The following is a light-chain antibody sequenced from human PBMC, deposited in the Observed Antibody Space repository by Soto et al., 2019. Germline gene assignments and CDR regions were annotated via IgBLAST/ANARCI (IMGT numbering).Light chain of an antibody. CDR3: QQYGSSGT. Sequence: EIVLTQSPATLSLSPGERATLSCRASQSVYSSNLAWYQQKSGQAPRLLIYGASSRATGIPDRFSGSGSGTDFTLTISRLEPEDFAVYYCQQYGSSGTFGQGTKVDIK. J-gene: IGKJ1*01. V-gene: IGKV3-20*01. CDR2: GAS. CDR1: QSVYSSN.